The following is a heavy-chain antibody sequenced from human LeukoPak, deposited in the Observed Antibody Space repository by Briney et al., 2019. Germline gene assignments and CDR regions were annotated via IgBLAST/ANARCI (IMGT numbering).Heavy chain of an antibody. CDR2: INSDGSST. CDR1: GFTFSSYW. J-gene: IGHJ4*02. D-gene: IGHD6-19*01. V-gene: IGHV3-74*01. Sequence: PGGSLRLSCAASGFTFSSYWMHWVRQAPGKGLVWVSRINSDGSSTSYADSVKGRFTISRDNAKNTLYLQMNSLRAEDTAVYYCAREGRQWLVYYFDYWGQGTLVTVSS. CDR3: AREGRQWLVYYFDY.